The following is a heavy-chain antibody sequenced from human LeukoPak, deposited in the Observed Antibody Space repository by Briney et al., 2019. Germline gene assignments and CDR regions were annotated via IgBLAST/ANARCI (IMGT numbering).Heavy chain of an antibody. Sequence: GESLRLSCAASGFTFSSYAMSWVRQAPGKGLEWVSAISGSGGSTYYADSVKGRFTISRDNSKNTLYLQMNSLRAEDTAVYYCAKARGITIFGVVIFGYWGQGTLVTVSS. V-gene: IGHV3-23*01. CDR2: ISGSGGST. CDR3: AKARGITIFGVVIFGY. CDR1: GFTFSSYA. J-gene: IGHJ4*02. D-gene: IGHD3-3*01.